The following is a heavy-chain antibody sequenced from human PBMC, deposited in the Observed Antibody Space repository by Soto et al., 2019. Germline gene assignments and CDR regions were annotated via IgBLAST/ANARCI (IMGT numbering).Heavy chain of an antibody. V-gene: IGHV4-59*01. CDR1: GASISSYY. J-gene: IGHJ6*02. CDR2: IYYSGST. D-gene: IGHD3-10*01. CDR3: ARLSGDYYGSDV. Sequence: SETLSLTCTVSGASISSYYWNWIRQPPGKGLEWIGDIYYSGSTNYSPSLKSRVTISVDTSKNQFSLKLSSVTAADSAVYYCARLSGDYYGSDVWGQGTTVTVSS.